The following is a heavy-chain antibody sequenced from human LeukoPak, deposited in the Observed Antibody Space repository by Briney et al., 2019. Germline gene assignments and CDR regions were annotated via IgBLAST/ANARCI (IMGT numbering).Heavy chain of an antibody. Sequence: SETLSLTCTVSGYSISSGYYWGWIRQPPGKGLEWIGSIYHSGSTYYNPSLKSRVTISVDTSKNQFSLKLSSVTAADTAVYYCARGRGSSWYYFDSWGQGTLVTVSS. D-gene: IGHD6-13*01. CDR3: ARGRGSSWYYFDS. CDR1: GYSISSGYY. J-gene: IGHJ4*02. V-gene: IGHV4-38-2*02. CDR2: IYHSGST.